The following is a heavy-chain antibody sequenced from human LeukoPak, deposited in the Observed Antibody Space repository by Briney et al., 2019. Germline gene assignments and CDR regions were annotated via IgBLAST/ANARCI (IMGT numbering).Heavy chain of an antibody. CDR1: GFTFSAYW. D-gene: IGHD3-10*01. J-gene: IGHJ4*02. V-gene: IGHV3-7*01. CDR2: LKQDGSEK. CDR3: ARDDGFYSASGIYQNYFDH. Sequence: GSLGLSCAASGFTFSAYWMSWVRQAPGKGLEWVANLKQDGSEKYYVDSVKGRFTISRDNAKNSLYLQMDSLRGEDTVVYYCARDDGFYSASGIYQNYFDHWGQGILVTVSP.